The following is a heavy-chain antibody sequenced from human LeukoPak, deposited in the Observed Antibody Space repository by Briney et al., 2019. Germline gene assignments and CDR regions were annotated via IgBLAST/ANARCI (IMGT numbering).Heavy chain of an antibody. D-gene: IGHD4-23*01. CDR1: GGSISSYY. CDR2: IYYSGST. CDR3: ARGHHAYGGNQGPTMLLIGDAFDI. Sequence: SETLSLTCTVSGGSISSYYWSWIRQPPGKGLEWIGYIYYSGSTNYNPSLKSRVTITVDTSKNQFSLKLSSVTAADTAVYYCARGHHAYGGNQGPTMLLIGDAFDIWGQGTMVTVSS. V-gene: IGHV4-59*01. J-gene: IGHJ3*02.